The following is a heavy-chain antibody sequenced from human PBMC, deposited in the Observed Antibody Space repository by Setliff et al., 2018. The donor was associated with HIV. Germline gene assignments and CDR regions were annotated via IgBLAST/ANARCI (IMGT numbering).Heavy chain of an antibody. D-gene: IGHD3-22*01. CDR3: AIQQGDSRGFYPHFDY. J-gene: IGHJ4*02. V-gene: IGHV4-39*01. CDR2: IYYTGNT. Sequence: LSLTCTVPGVSVSGTAYYWAWIRQPPGRGLEWIGSIYYTGNTNYNSSLKSRISMSMVSSKKQVFLKLSDVSAADTAVYYGAIQQGDSRGFYPHFDYWGQGRLVTVSS. CDR1: GVSVSGTAYY.